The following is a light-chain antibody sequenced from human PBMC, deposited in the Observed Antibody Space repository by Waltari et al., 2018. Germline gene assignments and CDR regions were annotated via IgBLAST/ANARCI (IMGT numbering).Light chain of an antibody. J-gene: IGLJ2*01. CDR2: EGS. CDR1: SSDVGSYNL. Sequence: QSALTPPASVSGSPGQSITISCPGTSSDVGSYNLVSWYQQHPGKAPKLMIYEGSKRPSGVSNRFSGSKSGNTASLTISGLQAEDEADYYCCSYAGSSIVVFGGGTKLTVL. CDR3: CSYAGSSIVV. V-gene: IGLV2-23*01.